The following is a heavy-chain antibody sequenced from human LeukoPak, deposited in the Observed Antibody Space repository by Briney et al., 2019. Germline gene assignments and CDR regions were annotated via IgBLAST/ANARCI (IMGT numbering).Heavy chain of an antibody. Sequence: GXTFXXXSMKWVRQAQGKGVEGVAYISSSSSTIYYADSVKGRLTISRDNAKKSLCVQMKRLRDEETGVYECATQLELRIFDYWGQGTLVTVSS. CDR2: ISSSSSTI. CDR3: ATQLELRIFDY. J-gene: IGHJ4*02. D-gene: IGHD1-7*01. V-gene: IGHV3-48*02. CDR1: GXTFXXXS.